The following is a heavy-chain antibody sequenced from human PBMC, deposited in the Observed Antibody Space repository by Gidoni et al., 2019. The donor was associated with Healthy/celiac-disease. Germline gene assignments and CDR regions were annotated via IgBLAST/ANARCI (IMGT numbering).Heavy chain of an antibody. CDR3: ARGGPSLADY. J-gene: IGHJ4*02. CDR2: IYYSGST. Sequence: QVQLQESCPVLVKPSWTLSLTCSVSGGSIRSYDWSWLRKPPGKGLEWIGYIYYSGSTNYNPYLKSRVTISVDTSKSQFSLKLSSVTAADTAVYYCARGGPSLADYWGQGTLVTVSS. CDR1: GGSIRSYD. V-gene: IGHV4-59*01.